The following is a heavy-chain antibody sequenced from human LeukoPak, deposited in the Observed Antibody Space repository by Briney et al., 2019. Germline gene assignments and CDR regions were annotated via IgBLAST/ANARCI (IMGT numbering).Heavy chain of an antibody. Sequence: GGSLRLSCAASGFTFSGSAMHWVRQASGKGLEWVGRIRSKANSYATAYAASVKGRFTISRDDSKNTAYLQMNSLKTEDTAVYYCAKEEQLVPRFDPWGQGTLVTVSS. CDR3: AKEEQLVPRFDP. V-gene: IGHV3-73*01. CDR1: GFTFSGSA. D-gene: IGHD6-13*01. J-gene: IGHJ5*02. CDR2: IRSKANSYAT.